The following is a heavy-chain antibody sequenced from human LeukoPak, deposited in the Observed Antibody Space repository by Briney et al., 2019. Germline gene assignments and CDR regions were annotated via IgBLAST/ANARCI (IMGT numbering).Heavy chain of an antibody. Sequence: GGSLRLSCAASGFTFSNYGMSWVRQAPGRGLEWVSGISGNGGSNGDSTYYADSVKGRFTIYRDNSKNTLYLQMNSLRAEDTAVYYCARRAGEYSHPYDYWGQGTLVTVSS. CDR1: GFTFSNYG. CDR3: ARRAGEYSHPYDY. J-gene: IGHJ4*02. V-gene: IGHV3-23*01. D-gene: IGHD4-17*01. CDR2: ISGNGGSNGDST.